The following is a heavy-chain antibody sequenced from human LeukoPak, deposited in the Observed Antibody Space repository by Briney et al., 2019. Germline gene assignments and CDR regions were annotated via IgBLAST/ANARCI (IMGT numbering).Heavy chain of an antibody. CDR2: ISYDGVNK. J-gene: IGHJ4*02. V-gene: IGHV3-30*03. Sequence: PGGSLRLSCAASGFTFSSYGMHWVRQAPGKGLEWVAVISYDGVNKYYSDSVKGRFTISRDNSKTTLYLQMNSLRVEDTAVYYCATEGPHSGRFDYWGQGTLVTVSS. CDR3: ATEGPHSGRFDY. D-gene: IGHD1-26*01. CDR1: GFTFSSYG.